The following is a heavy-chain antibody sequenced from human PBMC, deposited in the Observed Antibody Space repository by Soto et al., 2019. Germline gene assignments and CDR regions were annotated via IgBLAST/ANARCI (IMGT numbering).Heavy chain of an antibody. J-gene: IGHJ6*03. V-gene: IGHV4-59*01. Sequence: SETLSLTCTVSGGSISSYYWSWIRQPPGKGLEWIGYIYYSGSTNYNPSLKSRVTISVDTPKNQFSLKLSSVTAADTAVYYCARDLVYMDVWGKGTTVTVSS. D-gene: IGHD6-6*01. CDR3: ARDLVYMDV. CDR2: IYYSGST. CDR1: GGSISSYY.